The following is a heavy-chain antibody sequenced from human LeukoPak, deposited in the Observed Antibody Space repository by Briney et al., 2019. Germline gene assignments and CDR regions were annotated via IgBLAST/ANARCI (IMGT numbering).Heavy chain of an antibody. Sequence: SETLSLTCTVSGGSISSYYWSWIRRPAGKGLEWIGRIYTSGSTSYNPSLKSRVTMSVDTSKNQFSLKLSSVTAADTAVYYCARDDRGNTARGGGYFDLGGGGPLVTVSS. CDR2: IYTSGST. CDR1: GGSISSYY. CDR3: ARDDRGNTARGGGYFDL. V-gene: IGHV4-4*07. D-gene: IGHD5-18*01. J-gene: IGHJ2*01.